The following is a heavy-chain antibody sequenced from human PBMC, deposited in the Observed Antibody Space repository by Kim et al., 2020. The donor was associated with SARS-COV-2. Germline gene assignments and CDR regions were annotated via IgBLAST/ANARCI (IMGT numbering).Heavy chain of an antibody. CDR2: ISYDGSNK. J-gene: IGHJ6*02. D-gene: IGHD6-6*01. CDR1: GFTFSSYG. V-gene: IGHV3-30*18. Sequence: GGSLRLSCAASGFTFSSYGMHWVRQAPGKGLEWVAVISYDGSNKYYADSVKGRFTISRDNSKNTLYLQMNSLRAEDTAVYYCAKDSRKRGPDIAAEDYYYYGMDVWGQGTTVTVSS. CDR3: AKDSRKRGPDIAAEDYYYYGMDV.